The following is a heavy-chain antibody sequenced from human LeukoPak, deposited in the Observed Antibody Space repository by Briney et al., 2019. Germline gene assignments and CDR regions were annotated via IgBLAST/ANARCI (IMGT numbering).Heavy chain of an antibody. CDR1: GFTFSSYW. Sequence: QPGGSLRLSCAASGFTFSSYWMSWVRQAPGKGLEWVANIKQDGSEKYYVDSVKGRFTISRDNAKNSLYLQMNSLRVEDTAVYHCARARLAVSGNYFENWGQGTLVTVSS. CDR2: IKQDGSEK. D-gene: IGHD6-19*01. J-gene: IGHJ4*02. CDR3: ARARLAVSGNYFEN. V-gene: IGHV3-7*04.